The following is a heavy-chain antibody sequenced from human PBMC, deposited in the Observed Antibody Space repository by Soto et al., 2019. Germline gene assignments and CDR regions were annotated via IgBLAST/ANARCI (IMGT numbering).Heavy chain of an antibody. CDR3: ARQSGYYDY. CDR2: VNPSGGSP. V-gene: IGHV1-46*01. J-gene: IGHJ4*02. CDR1: GYIFTTYY. D-gene: IGHD2-8*02. Sequence: QVHLVQSGAEVKKPGASVKVSCKASGYIFTTYYIHWVRQAPGQGLEWMGIVNPSGGSPTYAQKFQGRVTMTSDTSTSTVSMELSTLRSEDTAVYYCARQSGYYDYWGQGTLVTVSS.